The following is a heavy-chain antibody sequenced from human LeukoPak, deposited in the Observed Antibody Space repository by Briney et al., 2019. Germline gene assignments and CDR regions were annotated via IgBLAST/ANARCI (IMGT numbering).Heavy chain of an antibody. CDR1: GYTFTSYG. Sequence: ASVKVSCKASGYTFTSYGISWVRQAPGQGLEWMGWISAYNGNTNYAQKFQGRVTMTRDTSITTVYMELSRLRSDDTAVYYCARVRRYYDILSKPFDYWGQGTLVTVSS. D-gene: IGHD3-9*01. CDR3: ARVRRYYDILSKPFDY. J-gene: IGHJ4*02. V-gene: IGHV1-18*01. CDR2: ISAYNGNT.